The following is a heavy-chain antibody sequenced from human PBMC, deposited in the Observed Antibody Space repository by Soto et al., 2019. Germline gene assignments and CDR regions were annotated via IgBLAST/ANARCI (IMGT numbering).Heavy chain of an antibody. V-gene: IGHV3-30*18. D-gene: IGHD4-17*01. CDR1: GFTFSSYG. J-gene: IGHJ4*02. CDR2: ISYDGSNK. CDR3: AKDPNYGDPDPFDY. Sequence: QVQLVESGGGVVQPGRSLRLSCAASGFTFSSYGMHWVRQAPGKGLEWVAVISYDGSNKYYADSVKGRFTISRDNSKNTLYLQMNSLRAEDTAVYYCAKDPNYGDPDPFDYWGQGTLVTVSS.